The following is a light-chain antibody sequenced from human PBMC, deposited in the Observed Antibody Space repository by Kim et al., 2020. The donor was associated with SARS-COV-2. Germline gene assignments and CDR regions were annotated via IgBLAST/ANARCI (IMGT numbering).Light chain of an antibody. Sequence: IQVTQSPSSLSASVGDTVTITCRASDTVVTYLNWYQQKPGKAPKLLIYAASKLQTGVPSRFSGSGYGTHFTLTITSLQPDDFATYYCQQTYRLSSFGSGTKVEIK. J-gene: IGKJ4*01. V-gene: IGKV1-39*01. CDR2: AAS. CDR1: DTVVTY. CDR3: QQTYRLSS.